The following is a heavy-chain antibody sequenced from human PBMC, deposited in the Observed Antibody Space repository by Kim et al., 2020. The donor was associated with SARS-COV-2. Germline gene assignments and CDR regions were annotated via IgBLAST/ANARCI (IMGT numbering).Heavy chain of an antibody. CDR3: AKARVNYGSGYYYGMDV. D-gene: IGHD3-10*01. V-gene: IGHV3-23*01. Sequence: GGSLRLSCAASGFTFSSYAMSWVRQAPGKGLEWVSAISGSGGSTYYADSVKGRFTISRDNSKNTLYLQMNSLRAEDTAVYYCAKARVNYGSGYYYGMDVWGRGTTVTVSS. CDR1: GFTFSSYA. CDR2: ISGSGGST. J-gene: IGHJ6*02.